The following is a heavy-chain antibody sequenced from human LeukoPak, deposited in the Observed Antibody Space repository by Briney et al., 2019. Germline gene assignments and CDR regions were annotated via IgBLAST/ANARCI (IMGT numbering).Heavy chain of an antibody. V-gene: IGHV3-23*01. D-gene: IGHD5-18*01. CDR3: ARGLGGYSYGSHAFDI. Sequence: GGSLRLSCAASGFTFSSYAMSWVRQAPGKGLEWVSTISGSGGGTYYADSVKGRFTISRDNSKNTLYLQMNSLRAEDTAVYYCARGLGGYSYGSHAFDIWGQGTMVTVSS. J-gene: IGHJ3*02. CDR2: ISGSGGGT. CDR1: GFTFSSYA.